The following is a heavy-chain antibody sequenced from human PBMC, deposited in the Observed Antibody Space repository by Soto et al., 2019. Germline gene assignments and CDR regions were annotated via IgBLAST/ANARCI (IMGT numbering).Heavy chain of an antibody. CDR2: ITGSGDKT. CDR3: ANLYSSSGWYWDS. D-gene: IGHD3-22*01. CDR1: GFTFSSYL. Sequence: GSLRLSCSASGFTFSSYLMTWVRQPPGKGLEWVSTITGSGDKTYVADSVKGRFTICRDNSKNTLYLQMNSLRAEDTAVYYCANLYSSSGWYWDSWGQGTLVNVSS. J-gene: IGHJ5*02. V-gene: IGHV3-23*01.